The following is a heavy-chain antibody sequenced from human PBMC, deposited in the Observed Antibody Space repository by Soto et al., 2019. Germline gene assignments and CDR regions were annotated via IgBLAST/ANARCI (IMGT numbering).Heavy chain of an antibody. CDR1: GFTFTNYY. CDR3: VRGAYSYGSNY. V-gene: IGHV3-11*01. CDR2: VSSDGSVI. J-gene: IGHJ4*02. D-gene: IGHD5-18*01. Sequence: PGGSLRLSCAASGFTFTNYYMSWIRQAPGKGLEWVSYVSSDGSVIYYADSVKGRFTISRDNSKNSLFLQMNSLRADDTAVYYCVRGAYSYGSNYWGQGALVTVS.